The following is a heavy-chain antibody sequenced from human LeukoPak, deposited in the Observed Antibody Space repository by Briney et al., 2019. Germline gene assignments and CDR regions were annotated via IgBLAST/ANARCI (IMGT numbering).Heavy chain of an antibody. Sequence: VSVKVSCKASGYTFTSYYMHWVRQAPGQGLEWMGIINPSGGSTSYAQKFQGRVTMTRDMSTSTDYMELSSLRSEDTAVYYCARAPGGYGSGSRGALDIWGQGTIVTVSS. V-gene: IGHV1-46*01. J-gene: IGHJ3*02. CDR1: GYTFTSYY. CDR2: INPSGGST. D-gene: IGHD3-10*01. CDR3: ARAPGGYGSGSRGALDI.